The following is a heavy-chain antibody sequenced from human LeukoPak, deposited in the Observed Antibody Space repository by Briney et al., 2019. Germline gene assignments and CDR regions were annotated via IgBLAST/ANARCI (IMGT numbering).Heavy chain of an antibody. Sequence: PSETLSLTCAVSGYSISSGYYWGWIRQPPGKGLEWIGSIYHSGSTYYNPSLKSRVTISVDTSKNQFSLKLSSVTAADTAVYYCARGTYDFWSGYYSYWGQETLVTVSS. CDR1: GYSISSGYY. V-gene: IGHV4-38-2*01. CDR2: IYHSGST. CDR3: ARGTYDFWSGYYSY. J-gene: IGHJ4*02. D-gene: IGHD3-3*01.